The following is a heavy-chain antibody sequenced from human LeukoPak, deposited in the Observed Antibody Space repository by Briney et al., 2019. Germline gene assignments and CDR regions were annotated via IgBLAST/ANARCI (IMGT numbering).Heavy chain of an antibody. D-gene: IGHD5-24*01. CDR3: ARLSAPMDWFDP. CDR1: GYMFTNYW. V-gene: IGHV5-51*01. J-gene: IGHJ5*02. Sequence: GESLKISCKGSGYMFTNYWIGWVRPMPGKGLELMGIIHPGDSDTRYSPSLQGQVTISADRSISTAYLQWSSLKASDTAMYYCARLSAPMDWFDPWGQGTLVTVSS. CDR2: IHPGDSDT.